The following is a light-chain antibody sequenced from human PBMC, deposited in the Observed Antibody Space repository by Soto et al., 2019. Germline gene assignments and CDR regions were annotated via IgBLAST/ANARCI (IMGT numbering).Light chain of an antibody. J-gene: IGKJ4*01. V-gene: IGKV3-20*01. CDR3: QQYGSSPLT. Sequence: EIVLTQSPGTLSLSPGERATLSCRASHFVNSIYLAWYQQKPGQAPRLLIYGTSSRATGIPDRFSGSGSGTDFTLTISRLEPEDVAVYYCQQYGSSPLTFGGGTKVEIK. CDR2: GTS. CDR1: HFVNSIY.